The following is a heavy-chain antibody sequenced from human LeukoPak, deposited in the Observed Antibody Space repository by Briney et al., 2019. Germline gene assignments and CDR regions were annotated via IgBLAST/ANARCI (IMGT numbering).Heavy chain of an antibody. CDR2: IYYSGST. CDR1: GGSISSSNYY. V-gene: IGHV4-39*01. J-gene: IGHJ4*02. CDR3: ARQPPEYYDSGGYYYGYPFDC. Sequence: SETLSLTCTVSGGSISSSNYYWGWLRQPPGQGLEWIANIYYSGSTHYNPSLESRVTISVDTSKNQFSLKLTSVTAADTAVYYCARQPPEYYDSGGYYYGYPFDCWGQGTQVTVSS. D-gene: IGHD3-22*01.